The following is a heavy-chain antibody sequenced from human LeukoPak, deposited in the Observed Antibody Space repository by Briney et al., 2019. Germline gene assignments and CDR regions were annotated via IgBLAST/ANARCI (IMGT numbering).Heavy chain of an antibody. Sequence: GASVKVSCKASGYTFTGYYMHWVRQTPGQGLEWMGWINPNSGGTNYAQKFQGRVTMTRDTSISTAYMELSRLRFDDTAVYYCAKAYGTVDWDAFDIWGQGTMVTVSS. CDR2: INPNSGGT. D-gene: IGHD3-9*01. CDR1: GYTFTGYY. V-gene: IGHV1-2*02. J-gene: IGHJ3*02. CDR3: AKAYGTVDWDAFDI.